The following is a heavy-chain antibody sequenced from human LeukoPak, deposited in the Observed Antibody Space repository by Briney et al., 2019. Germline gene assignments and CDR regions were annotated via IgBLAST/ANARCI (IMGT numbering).Heavy chain of an antibody. CDR2: IYYSGST. J-gene: IGHJ3*02. CDR1: GGSISSSSYY. D-gene: IGHD1-14*01. V-gene: IGHV4-39*07. CDR3: ARDPGAGDASDI. Sequence: SETLSHTCTVSGGSISSSSYYWGWIRQPPGKGLEWIGSIYYSGSTYYNPSLKSRVTISVDTSKNQFSLKLSSVTAADTAVYYCARDPGAGDASDIWGQGTMVTVSS.